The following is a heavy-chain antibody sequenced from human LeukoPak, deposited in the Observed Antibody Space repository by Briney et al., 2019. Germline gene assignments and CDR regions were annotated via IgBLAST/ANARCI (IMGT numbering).Heavy chain of an antibody. V-gene: IGHV4-4*02. CDR1: GGSITNTNY. CDR3: AREGGPYRPLDY. Sequence: PSETLSLTCGVSGGSITNTNYWTWVRQPPGKGLEWIGEVNLQGSTNYNPSLMGRVAISVDESENHISLQLTSVTAADTAVYYCAREGGPYRPLDYSGQGTLVTVSS. CDR2: VNLQGST. J-gene: IGHJ4*02.